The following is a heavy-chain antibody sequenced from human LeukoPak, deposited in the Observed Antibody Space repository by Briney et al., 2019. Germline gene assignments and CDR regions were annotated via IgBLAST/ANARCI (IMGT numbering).Heavy chain of an antibody. V-gene: IGHV5-51*01. CDR2: IYPGDSNI. J-gene: IGHJ4*02. Sequence: GESLKISCKGSGYSFTNYWIGWVRQMPGKGLEWMGIIYPGDSNIKYSPSFQGQVTISADKSISTAYLQWSSLKASDTAMYYCAGLERGYGLTGFDYWGQGTVVTVSS. CDR3: AGLERGYGLTGFDY. D-gene: IGHD5-18*01. CDR1: GYSFTNYW.